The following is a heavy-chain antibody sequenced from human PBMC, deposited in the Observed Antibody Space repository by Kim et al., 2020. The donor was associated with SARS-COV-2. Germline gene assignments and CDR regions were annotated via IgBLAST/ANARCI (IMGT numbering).Heavy chain of an antibody. CDR2: INHSGST. CDR3: AREGIAADFDY. V-gene: IGHV4-34*01. CDR1: GGSLSGYY. J-gene: IGHJ4*02. Sequence: SETLSLTCAVYGGSLSGYYWSWIRQPPGKGLEWIGEINHSGSTNYNPSLKSRVTISVDTSKNQFSLKLNSVTAADTAVYYCAREGIAADFDYWGQGTLVT. D-gene: IGHD6-13*01.